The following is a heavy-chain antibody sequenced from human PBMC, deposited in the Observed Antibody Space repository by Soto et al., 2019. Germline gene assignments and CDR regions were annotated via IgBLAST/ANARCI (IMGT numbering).Heavy chain of an antibody. CDR1: GFTFSNAW. CDR2: IKSKTDGGTT. CDR3: TTDRILDMRRFGELFYYYYGMDV. V-gene: IGHV3-15*07. D-gene: IGHD3-10*01. Sequence: GGSLRLSCAASGFTFSNAWMNWVRQAPGKGLEWVGRIKSKTDGGTTDYAAPVKGRFTISRDDSKNTLYLQMNSLKTEDTAVYYCTTDRILDMRRFGELFYYYYGMDVWGQGTTVTVSS. J-gene: IGHJ6*02.